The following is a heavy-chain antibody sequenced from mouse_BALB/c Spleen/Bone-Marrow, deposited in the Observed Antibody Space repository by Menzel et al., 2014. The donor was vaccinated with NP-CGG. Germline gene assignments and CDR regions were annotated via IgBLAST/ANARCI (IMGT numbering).Heavy chain of an antibody. V-gene: IGHV1-39*01. D-gene: IGHD2-1*01. J-gene: IGHJ3*01. CDR3: ARSGALYGNPLAF. Sequence: EVKLVESGPELEKPGASVKISCKASGYSFTGYNMNWVKQNSGKSLEWIGNIDPYYGDVNYNQKFKDKATLTVDKSSSTAYMQLKSLTSEDSAVYYCARSGALYGNPLAFWGQGTLVTVSA. CDR1: GYSFTGYN. CDR2: IDPYYGDV.